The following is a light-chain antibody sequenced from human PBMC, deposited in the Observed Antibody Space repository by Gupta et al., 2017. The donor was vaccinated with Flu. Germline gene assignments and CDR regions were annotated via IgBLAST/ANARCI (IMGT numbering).Light chain of an antibody. CDR1: SSNIGSNT. J-gene: IGLJ3*02. CDR3: AAWDDSLNGWV. V-gene: IGLV1-44*01. Sequence: SVPTQPPSASGTPGQRFTISCSGSSSNIGSNTVNWYQQPPGTAPKLLIYSNNQRPSGGPDRFSGSKSGPSASLAISGLQAEDEADYYWAAWDDSLNGWVFGGGTKLTVL. CDR2: SNN.